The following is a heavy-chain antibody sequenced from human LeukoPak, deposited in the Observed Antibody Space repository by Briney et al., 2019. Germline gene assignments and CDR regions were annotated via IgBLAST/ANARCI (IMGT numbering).Heavy chain of an antibody. CDR1: GYTFTGYY. CDR2: INPNSGGT. V-gene: IGHV1-2*02. J-gene: IGHJ4*02. Sequence: ASVKVSCMASGYTFTGYYMHWVRQAPGQGLEWMGWINPNSGGTNYAQKFQGRVTMTRDTSISTAYMELSRLRSDDTAVYYCALNYGSGSYASFDYWGQGTLVTVSS. D-gene: IGHD3-10*01. CDR3: ALNYGSGSYASFDY.